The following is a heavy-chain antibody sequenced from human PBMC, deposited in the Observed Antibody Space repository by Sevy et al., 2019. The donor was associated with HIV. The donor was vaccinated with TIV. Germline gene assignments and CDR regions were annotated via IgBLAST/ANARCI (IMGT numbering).Heavy chain of an antibody. Sequence: SETLSLTCTVSGGSINNYYWTWIRQPPGGGLEWIGYIYYSGSTNYNPPLKSRVTISLDTSKNQFSLILRSVTATDTAVYYCARFARSIFGVTMLDFWGQGALVTVSS. CDR1: GGSINNYY. CDR2: IYYSGST. D-gene: IGHD3-3*01. V-gene: IGHV4-59*12. J-gene: IGHJ4*02. CDR3: ARFARSIFGVTMLDF.